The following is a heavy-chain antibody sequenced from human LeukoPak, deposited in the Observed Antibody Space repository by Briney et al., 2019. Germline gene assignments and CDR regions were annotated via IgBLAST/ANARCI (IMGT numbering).Heavy chain of an antibody. CDR2: ISSSGSSI. Sequence: GGSLRLSCAASGFTFSDYYMSWIRQAPGKGLEWVSYISSSGSSIYYADSVKGRFTISRDNAKNSLYLQMNSLRAEDTAVYYCARDGRGITPTYYFDYWGQGTLVTASS. J-gene: IGHJ4*02. CDR1: GFTFSDYY. D-gene: IGHD3-10*01. CDR3: ARDGRGITPTYYFDY. V-gene: IGHV3-11*04.